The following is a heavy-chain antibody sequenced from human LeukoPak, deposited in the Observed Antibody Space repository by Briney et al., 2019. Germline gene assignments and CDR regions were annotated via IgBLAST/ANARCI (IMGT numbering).Heavy chain of an antibody. J-gene: IGHJ4*02. CDR1: GFTFDDYG. CDR3: YFDY. V-gene: IGHV3-23*01. CDR2: ISGSGGST. Sequence: PGGSLRISCAASGFTFDDYGMSWVRQAPGKGPEWVSGISGSGGSTYYADSVKGRFTISRDNSKNTLYLRMNSLRAEDTAVSQHYFDYWGQGTLVAVSS.